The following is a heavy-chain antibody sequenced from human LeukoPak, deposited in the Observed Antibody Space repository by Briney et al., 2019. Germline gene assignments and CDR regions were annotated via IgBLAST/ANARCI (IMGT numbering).Heavy chain of an antibody. CDR2: ISGSGGST. D-gene: IGHD3-22*01. CDR3: AKAEGFFYDTSGTSD. V-gene: IGHV3-23*01. CDR1: GFTFSNYA. J-gene: IGHJ4*02. Sequence: GGSLRLSCAASGFTFSNYAMSWVRQAPGKGLEWVSGISGSGGSTYYADSVRGRFSISRDNSKNTLYLQMNSLRAEDMAVYYCAKAEGFFYDTSGTSDWGQGTLVTVSS.